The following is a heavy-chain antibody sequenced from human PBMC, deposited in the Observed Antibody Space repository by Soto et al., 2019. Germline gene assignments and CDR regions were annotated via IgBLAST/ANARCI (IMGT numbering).Heavy chain of an antibody. V-gene: IGHV5-51*01. D-gene: IGHD6-13*01. J-gene: IGHJ5*02. Sequence: EVQLVQSGAEVKKPGESLKISCKGSGYSFTSYWIGWVRQMPGKGLEWMGIIYPGDSDTRYSPSFQGQVTISADKSISTAYLQWSSLKASDTAMYYCARHHSSSWSGGGWFDPWGQGTLVTVSS. CDR2: IYPGDSDT. CDR1: GYSFTSYW. CDR3: ARHHSSSWSGGGWFDP.